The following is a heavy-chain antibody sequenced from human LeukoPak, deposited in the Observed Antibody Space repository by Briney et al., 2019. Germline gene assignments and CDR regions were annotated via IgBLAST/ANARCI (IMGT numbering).Heavy chain of an antibody. CDR3: ARAIRGSAVDTGDR. Sequence: PGGSLRLSCAASGFTFSTHTVAWVRQAPGKGLECLSYISGSTSVIYYADSVKGRFTISRDNARNSLFLQMNSLTVEDTAVYYCARAIRGSAVDTGDRWGQGTLVTVSS. CDR2: ISGSTSVI. V-gene: IGHV3-48*04. D-gene: IGHD3-10*01. J-gene: IGHJ4*02. CDR1: GFTFSTHT.